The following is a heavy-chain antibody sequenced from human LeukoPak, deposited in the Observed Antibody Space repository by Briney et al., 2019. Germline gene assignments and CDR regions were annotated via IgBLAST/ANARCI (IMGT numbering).Heavy chain of an antibody. Sequence: SETLSLTCTVSGGSISSYYWSWIRQPPGKGLEWSGYIDYSGSTNYNPSLKRRVTISLDTSKNQFSLKLSAVTAADTAVYYCARGYSFVYYYYYMDVWGKGTTVTVSS. V-gene: IGHV4-59*01. CDR1: GGSISSYY. J-gene: IGHJ6*03. CDR2: IDYSGST. D-gene: IGHD5-18*01. CDR3: ARGYSFVYYYYYMDV.